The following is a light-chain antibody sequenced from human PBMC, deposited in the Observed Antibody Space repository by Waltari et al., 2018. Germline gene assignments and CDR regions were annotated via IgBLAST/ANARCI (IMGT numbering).Light chain of an antibody. Sequence: DFQMTQSPSSLSASVGDRVTITCRASQSISTYLNWYQQKPGKAPNLLIYAASSLQRGVPSRFSGSGSGTDSTLTISSLQPEEFATYYCQQSYSPLTFGGGTKVEIK. CDR1: QSISTY. CDR2: AAS. CDR3: QQSYSPLT. J-gene: IGKJ4*01. V-gene: IGKV1-39*01.